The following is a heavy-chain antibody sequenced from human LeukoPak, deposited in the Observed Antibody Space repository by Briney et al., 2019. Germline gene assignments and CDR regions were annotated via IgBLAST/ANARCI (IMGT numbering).Heavy chain of an antibody. CDR3: YSYGPREYFYYMDV. V-gene: IGHV3-23*01. CDR1: GFTFSSYG. D-gene: IGHD5-18*01. J-gene: IGHJ6*03. CDR2: ISGSGGST. Sequence: GGSLRLSCGASGFTFSSYGMTWVRQAPGKGLEWVSTISGSGGSTYYADSVKGRFTISRDNSKNTLYLQMNTLYYCAKASRFGYSYGPREYFYYMDVWGKGTTVTISS.